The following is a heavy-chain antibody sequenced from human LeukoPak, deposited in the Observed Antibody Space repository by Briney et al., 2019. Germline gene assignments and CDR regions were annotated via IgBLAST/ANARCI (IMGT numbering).Heavy chain of an antibody. CDR2: IYYSGST. J-gene: IGHJ5*02. CDR1: GGSISSSSYY. V-gene: IGHV4-39*07. Sequence: SETLSLTCTVSGGSISSSSYYWGWIRQPPGKGLEWIGSIYYSGSTYYNPSLKSRVTISVDTSKNQFSLKLSSVTAADTAVYYCARDYGDYLTRGWFDPWGQGTLVTVSS. D-gene: IGHD4-17*01. CDR3: ARDYGDYLTRGWFDP.